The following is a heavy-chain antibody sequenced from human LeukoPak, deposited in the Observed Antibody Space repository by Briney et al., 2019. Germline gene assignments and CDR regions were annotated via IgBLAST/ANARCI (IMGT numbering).Heavy chain of an antibody. Sequence: GGSLRLSCAASGFTFRSYSMNWVRQAPGKGLEWVSYISSSSDSIYYADSVKGRFTISRDSAKNSLYLQMNSLRAEDTAVYYCASPFDYWGQGTLATVSS. CDR3: ASPFDY. J-gene: IGHJ4*02. V-gene: IGHV3-48*01. CDR1: GFTFRSYS. CDR2: ISSSSDSI.